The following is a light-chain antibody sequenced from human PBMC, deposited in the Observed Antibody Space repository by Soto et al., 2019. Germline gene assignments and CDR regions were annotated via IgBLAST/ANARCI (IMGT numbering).Light chain of an antibody. CDR1: QTIGRNY. CDR3: QQYASSPLLT. V-gene: IGKV3-20*01. J-gene: IGKJ4*01. Sequence: EIVLTQSPGTLSLSPGETATLSCRASQTIGRNYLAWYQQKLGQAPRLLIFSTSTRATGIPERFSGGGSGTDFTLSISRLEPEDFAVYYCQQYASSPLLTFGGGTKVEIK. CDR2: STS.